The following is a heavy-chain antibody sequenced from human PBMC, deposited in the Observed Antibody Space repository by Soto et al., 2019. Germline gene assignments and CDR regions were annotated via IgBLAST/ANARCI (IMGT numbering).Heavy chain of an antibody. D-gene: IGHD2-15*01. CDR3: ARSRKPSYYSGPYFDF. V-gene: IGHV3-11*01. CDR1: GFTFSDYH. J-gene: IGHJ4*02. Sequence: PGGSLRLSCAASGFTFSDYHMSWMRQAPGKGLEWIAYISGAGSNYADSVQGRFSISRDNTKNSLYLQMNSLRDEDTAVYYCARSRKPSYYSGPYFDFWGQGALVTVSS. CDR2: ISGAGS.